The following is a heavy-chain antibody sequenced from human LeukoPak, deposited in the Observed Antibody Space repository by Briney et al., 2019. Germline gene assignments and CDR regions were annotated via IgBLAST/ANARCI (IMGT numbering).Heavy chain of an antibody. J-gene: IGHJ4*02. Sequence: SETLSLTCAVYGGSFSGYYWSWIRQPPGKGLEWIGEINHSGSTNYNPSLKSRVTISVDTSKNQFSLKLSSVTAADTAVYYCASYGYNYLDYWGQGTLDTVSS. CDR2: INHSGST. D-gene: IGHD5-24*01. V-gene: IGHV4-34*01. CDR3: ASYGYNYLDY. CDR1: GGSFSGYY.